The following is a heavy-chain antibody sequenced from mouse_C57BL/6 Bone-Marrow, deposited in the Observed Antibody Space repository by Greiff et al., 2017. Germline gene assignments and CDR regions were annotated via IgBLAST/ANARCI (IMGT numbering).Heavy chain of an antibody. D-gene: IGHD2-4*01. V-gene: IGHV1-54*01. CDR3: ARRGIYYDYDEAY. CDR1: GYAFTNYL. CDR2: INPGSGGT. J-gene: IGHJ2*01. Sequence: QVHVKQSGAELVRPGTSVKVSCKASGYAFTNYLIEWVKQRPGQGLEWIGVINPGSGGTNYNEKFKGKATLTADKSSSTAYMQLSSLTSEDSAVYCCARRGIYYDYDEAYWGQGTTLTVSS.